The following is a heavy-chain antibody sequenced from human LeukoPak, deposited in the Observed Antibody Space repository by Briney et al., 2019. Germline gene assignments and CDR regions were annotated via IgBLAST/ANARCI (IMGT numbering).Heavy chain of an antibody. CDR3: ARGKALQQQLVGYFDY. J-gene: IGHJ4*02. D-gene: IGHD6-13*01. V-gene: IGHV1-69*13. CDR1: GGTFSSYA. CDR2: IIPIFGTA. Sequence: VKVSCKASGGTFSSYAISWVRQAPRQGLEWMGGIIPIFGTANYAQKFQGRVTITADESTSTAYMELSSLRSEDTAVYYCARGKALQQQLVGYFDYWGQGTLVTVSS.